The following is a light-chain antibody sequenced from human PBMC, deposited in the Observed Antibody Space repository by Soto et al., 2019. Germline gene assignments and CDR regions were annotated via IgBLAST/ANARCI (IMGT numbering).Light chain of an antibody. V-gene: IGKV1-12*02. CDR1: QAISTW. Sequence: DLPLTQAPSSVSASVGDSVTLTCRASQAISTWLAWCQQRPGKAPLLLIFGASSLQSGVPSRFSGRGSQTDFTLNISSLQPEDFATNYNQQTSSFPSIFGQGTELDIK. CDR2: GAS. CDR3: QQTSSFPSI. J-gene: IGKJ2*01.